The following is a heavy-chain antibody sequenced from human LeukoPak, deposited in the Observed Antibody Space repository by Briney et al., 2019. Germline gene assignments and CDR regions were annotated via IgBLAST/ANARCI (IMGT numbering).Heavy chain of an antibody. CDR3: AREITSGWYSDY. V-gene: IGHV3-21*01. CDR1: GFTFSSYS. Sequence: GGSLRLSCAASGFTFSSYSMNWVRQAPGKGLGWVSSISSSSSYIYYADSVKGRFTISRDNAKNSLYLQMNSLRAEDTAVYYCAREITSGWYSDYWGQGTLVTVSS. J-gene: IGHJ4*02. D-gene: IGHD6-19*01. CDR2: ISSSSSYI.